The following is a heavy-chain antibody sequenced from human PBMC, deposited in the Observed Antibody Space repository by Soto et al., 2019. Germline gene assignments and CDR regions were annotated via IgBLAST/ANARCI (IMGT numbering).Heavy chain of an antibody. V-gene: IGHV1-69*13. Sequence: SVKVSCKASGGTFSSYAISWVRQAPGQGLEWMGGIIPIFGTANYAQKFQGRVTITADESTSTAYMELSSLRSEDTAVYYCARVRGSGLGYYYYGMDVWGQGTTVTVSS. CDR1: GGTFSSYA. CDR3: ARVRGSGLGYYYYGMDV. J-gene: IGHJ6*02. CDR2: IIPIFGTA. D-gene: IGHD1-26*01.